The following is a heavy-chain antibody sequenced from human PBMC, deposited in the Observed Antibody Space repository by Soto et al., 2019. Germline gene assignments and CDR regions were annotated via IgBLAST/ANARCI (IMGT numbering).Heavy chain of an antibody. CDR3: ARADGSGYFDY. CDR2: IYYSGST. V-gene: IGHV4-31*03. CDR1: GGSISSGGYY. D-gene: IGHD3-10*01. J-gene: IGHJ4*02. Sequence: QVQLQESGPGLVKPSQTLSLTCTVSGGSISSGGYYWSWIRQHPGKGLEWIGYIYYSGSTYYNPSLNSRVTISVDTSKNPFSEKRSSVTAAGTAVYYCARADGSGYFDYWGQGTLVTVAS.